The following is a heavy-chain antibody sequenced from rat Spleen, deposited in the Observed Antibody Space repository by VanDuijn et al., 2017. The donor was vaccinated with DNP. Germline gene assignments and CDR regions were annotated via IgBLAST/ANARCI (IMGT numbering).Heavy chain of an antibody. CDR2: INTDGGYT. V-gene: IGHV5-58*01. Sequence: EVQLVVTGGGLVQPRGSLKLSCVASGFTFSNYWMYWIRQAPGKGLEWVASINTDGGYTYYRDSVKGRFTISRDYAKSSLYLQMNSLRSEDTATYYCARGDYRDSYAPNWFAYWGQGTLVTVSS. J-gene: IGHJ3*01. D-gene: IGHD1-12*01. CDR3: ARGDYRDSYAPNWFAY. CDR1: GFTFSNYW.